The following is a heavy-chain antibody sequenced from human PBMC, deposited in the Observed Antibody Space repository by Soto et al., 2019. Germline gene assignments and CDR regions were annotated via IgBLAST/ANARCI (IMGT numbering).Heavy chain of an antibody. CDR2: IYYSGST. Sequence: PXTKSLTCTVSGGSISSYYWSWLRQTQGKGLEWIGYIYYSGSTNYNPSLKSRVTISVDTSKNQFSLKLSSVTAADTAVYYCARSKYYYDSSGYSLWGQGTLVTVSA. CDR1: GGSISSYY. V-gene: IGHV4-59*01. CDR3: ARSKYYYDSSGYSL. J-gene: IGHJ4*02. D-gene: IGHD3-22*01.